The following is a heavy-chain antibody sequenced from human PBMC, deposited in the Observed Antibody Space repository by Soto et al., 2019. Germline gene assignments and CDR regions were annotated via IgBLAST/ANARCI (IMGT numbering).Heavy chain of an antibody. Sequence: EVQLVESGGGLVQPGGSLRLSCAASGFTVSSNYMTWVRQAPGKGLEWVSVIYFGNTTYYADSVKGRFTISRDNSKNTLYLQMHSLRAEDTAVYYCARVEGYGDYWGQWGQGTLVTVSS. CDR3: ARVEGYGDYWGQ. J-gene: IGHJ4*02. CDR2: IYFGNTT. V-gene: IGHV3-66*01. CDR1: GFTVSSNY. D-gene: IGHD4-17*01.